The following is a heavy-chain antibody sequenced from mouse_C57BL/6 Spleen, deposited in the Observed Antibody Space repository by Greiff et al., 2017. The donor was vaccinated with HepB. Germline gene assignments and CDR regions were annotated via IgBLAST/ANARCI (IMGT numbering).Heavy chain of an antibody. D-gene: IGHD3-3*01. J-gene: IGHJ4*01. CDR1: GYTFTSYW. V-gene: IGHV1-64*01. Sequence: VQLQQPGAELVKPGASVKLSCKASGYTFTSYWMHWVKQRPGQGLEWIGMIHPNSGSTNYNEKFKSKATLTVDKSSNTAYMQLSSLTSEDSAVYYCARSRDEGYAMDYWGQGTSVTVSS. CDR3: ARSRDEGYAMDY. CDR2: IHPNSGST.